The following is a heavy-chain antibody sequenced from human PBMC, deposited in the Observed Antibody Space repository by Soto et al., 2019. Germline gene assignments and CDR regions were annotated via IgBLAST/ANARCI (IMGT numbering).Heavy chain of an antibody. CDR2: INPNSGGT. V-gene: IGHV1-2*04. D-gene: IGHD3-10*01. CDR1: GYTFTGYY. Sequence: ASVKVSGKASGYTFTGYYMHWVRQAPGQGLEWMGWINPNSGGTNYAQKFQGWVTMTRDTSISTAYMELSRLRSDDTAVYYCARGGRITMVRGVITWFDPWGQGTLVTVSS. CDR3: ARGGRITMVRGVITWFDP. J-gene: IGHJ5*02.